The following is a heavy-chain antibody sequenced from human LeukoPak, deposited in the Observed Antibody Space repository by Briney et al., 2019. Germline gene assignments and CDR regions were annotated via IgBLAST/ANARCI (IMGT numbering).Heavy chain of an antibody. CDR1: GGSISSSSYY. CDR2: IYYSGST. J-gene: IGHJ4*02. Sequence: SETLSLTCTVSGGSISSSSYYWGWSRQPPGKGLEWIGIIYYSGSTYYNPSLKSRVVISVDTSKSQFSLNMTSVAAADTAVYYCARHPTKWELRLSLDYWGQGILVTVSS. CDR3: ARHPTKWELRLSLDY. D-gene: IGHD1-26*01. V-gene: IGHV4-39*01.